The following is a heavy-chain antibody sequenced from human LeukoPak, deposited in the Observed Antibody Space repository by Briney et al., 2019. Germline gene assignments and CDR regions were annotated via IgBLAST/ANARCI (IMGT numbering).Heavy chain of an antibody. Sequence: GASVKVSCKASGFTFTSSAMQWVRQARGQRLEWIGWIVVGSGNTNYAQKFQERVAITRDMSTSTAYMELSSLRSEDTAVYYCAATGGQGDAFDIWGQGTMVTVSS. CDR3: AATGGQGDAFDI. J-gene: IGHJ3*02. D-gene: IGHD3-10*01. V-gene: IGHV1-58*02. CDR1: GFTFTSSA. CDR2: IVVGSGNT.